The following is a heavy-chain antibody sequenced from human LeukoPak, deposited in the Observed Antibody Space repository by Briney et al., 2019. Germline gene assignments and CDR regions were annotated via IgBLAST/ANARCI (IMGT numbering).Heavy chain of an antibody. Sequence: GASVKVSCKASGGTFSSYTISWVRQAPGQGLEWMGRIIPILGIANYAQKFQGRVTITADKSTSTAYMELSSLRSEDTAVYCCARDDGFYGSGSYPSDYWGQGTLVTVSS. CDR3: ARDDGFYGSGSYPSDY. D-gene: IGHD3-10*01. CDR1: GGTFSSYT. J-gene: IGHJ4*02. CDR2: IIPILGIA. V-gene: IGHV1-69*04.